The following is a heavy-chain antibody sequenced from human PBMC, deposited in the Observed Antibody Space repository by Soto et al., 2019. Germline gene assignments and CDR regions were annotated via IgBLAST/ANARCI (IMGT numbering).Heavy chain of an antibody. V-gene: IGHV1-69*12. CDR1: GGTFSNYA. Sequence: QDRLVQSGAEVKKPGSSVKVSCKASGGTFSNYAISWVRQAPGQGLEWMGGIILPFGTANYAEKFQDRVSITAEESMTTTYMELRGLRSEDTAVYYCARGPDYEGYFDYWGQGTLVTVSS. CDR3: ARGPDYEGYFDY. D-gene: IGHD4-17*01. CDR2: IILPFGTA. J-gene: IGHJ4*02.